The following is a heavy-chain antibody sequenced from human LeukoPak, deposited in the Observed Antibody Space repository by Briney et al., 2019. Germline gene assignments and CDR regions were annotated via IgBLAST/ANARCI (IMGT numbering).Heavy chain of an antibody. CDR2: ISAYNGNT. V-gene: IGHV1-18*01. CDR3: ARDLDGSGSYYTDY. CDR1: GYTCTVYG. D-gene: IGHD3-10*01. Sequence: ASVKLSFKASGYTCTVYGISWVRQAPGQGPEWMGWISAYNGNTNYAQKLQGRVTMTTDTSTSTAYMELRSLRSDDTAVYYCARDLDGSGSYYTDYWGQGTLVTVSS. J-gene: IGHJ4*02.